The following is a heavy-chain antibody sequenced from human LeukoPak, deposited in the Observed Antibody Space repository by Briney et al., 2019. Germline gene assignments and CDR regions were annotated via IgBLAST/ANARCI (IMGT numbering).Heavy chain of an antibody. Sequence: SETLSLTCTVSGGSISSSSYYWGWIRQPPGKGLEWIGSIYYSGSTYYNPSLNSRVTISVDTSKNQFSLKLRSVTAADTAVYYCARPVPDYYDSNGVTYYYDYWGQGTLVTVSS. CDR3: ARPVPDYYDSNGVTYYYDY. D-gene: IGHD3-22*01. CDR2: IYYSGST. J-gene: IGHJ4*02. CDR1: GGSISSSSYY. V-gene: IGHV4-39*01.